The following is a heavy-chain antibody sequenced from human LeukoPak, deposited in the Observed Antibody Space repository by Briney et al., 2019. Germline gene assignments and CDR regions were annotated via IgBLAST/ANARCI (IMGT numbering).Heavy chain of an antibody. Sequence: PSGTLSLTCAVSGGSISSSNWWSWVRQPPGKGLEWIGEIYHSGSTNYNPSLKSRVTISVDKSKNQFSLKLSSVTAADTAVYYCARAGVAARPHPYYFDYWGQGTLVTVSS. V-gene: IGHV4-4*02. D-gene: IGHD6-6*01. J-gene: IGHJ4*02. CDR1: GGSISSSNW. CDR2: IYHSGST. CDR3: ARAGVAARPHPYYFDY.